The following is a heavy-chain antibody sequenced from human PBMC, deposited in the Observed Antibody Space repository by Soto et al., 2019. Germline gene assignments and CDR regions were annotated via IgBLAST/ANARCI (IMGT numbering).Heavy chain of an antibody. V-gene: IGHV4-4*07. CDR3: ARSSHKESWFDP. J-gene: IGHJ5*02. D-gene: IGHD6-13*01. Sequence: SETLSLTCTVSGGSVSNFYWNWIRQSAGKGLEWIGRIYSSGSTNYNPSLRSRVTMSVDTSKNQFSLKLNSVTAADTAVYYCARSSHKESWFDPWGQGTLVTRLL. CDR2: IYSSGST. CDR1: GGSVSNFY.